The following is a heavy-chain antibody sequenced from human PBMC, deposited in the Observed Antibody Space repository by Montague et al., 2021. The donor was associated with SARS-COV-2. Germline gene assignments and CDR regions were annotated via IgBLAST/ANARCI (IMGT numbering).Heavy chain of an antibody. D-gene: IGHD6-13*01. V-gene: IGHV4-59*01. Sequence: SETRSLTCTVSGDSMNNYYWSWIRQPPGKGLEWIGHINYSGSTHYNPSLQSRVTLSKDTSKNQFSLRLTSVTAADTAMYFCARAPIYRSSWYAYFDYWGQGTLVTVSS. CDR2: INYSGST. CDR1: GDSMNNYY. CDR3: ARAPIYRSSWYAYFDY. J-gene: IGHJ4*02.